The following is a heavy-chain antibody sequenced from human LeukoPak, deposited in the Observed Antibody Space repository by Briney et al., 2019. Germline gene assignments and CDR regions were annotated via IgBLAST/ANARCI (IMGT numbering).Heavy chain of an antibody. CDR3: AKPGEASNYYFDC. J-gene: IGHJ4*02. CDR2: VRVNGRST. CDR1: GFGFSTYD. D-gene: IGHD2-21*01. V-gene: IGHV3-23*01. Sequence: PGGSLRLSCTGSGFGFSTYDMSWVRQAPGKGLEWVSSVRVNGRSTYYADSVKGRFTISRDNSKNTLYLQMNSLRAEDTALYYCAKPGEASNYYFDCWGQGALVTVSS.